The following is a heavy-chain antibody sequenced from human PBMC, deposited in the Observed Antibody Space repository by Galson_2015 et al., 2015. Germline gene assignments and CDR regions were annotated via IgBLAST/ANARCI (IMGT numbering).Heavy chain of an antibody. D-gene: IGHD6-19*01. V-gene: IGHV3-64D*06. CDR3: VKGIAVAGIY. Sequence: SLRLSCAASGFTFSSYAMHWVRQAPGKGLEYVSAISSNGGSTYYADSVKGRFTISRDNSKNTLYLQMSSLRAEDTAVYYCVKGIAVAGIYWGQGTLVTVSS. CDR2: ISSNGGST. J-gene: IGHJ4*02. CDR1: GFTFSSYA.